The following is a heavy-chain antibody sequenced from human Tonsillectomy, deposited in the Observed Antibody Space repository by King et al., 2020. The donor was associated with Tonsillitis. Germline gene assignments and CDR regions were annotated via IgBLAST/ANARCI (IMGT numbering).Heavy chain of an antibody. Sequence: LQLQESGPGVVKPSETLSLTCTVSGGSISSSDHYWAWIRQPPGKGLEWIGYMYYSGTIFYNPSLKSRITISGGTSENRFSLKLSSVTAADTAVSFCAGSVSGSFDYWGQGALVTVSS. CDR2: MYYSGTI. D-gene: IGHD1-26*01. CDR1: GGSISSSDHY. CDR3: AGSVSGSFDY. J-gene: IGHJ4*02. V-gene: IGHV4-39*01.